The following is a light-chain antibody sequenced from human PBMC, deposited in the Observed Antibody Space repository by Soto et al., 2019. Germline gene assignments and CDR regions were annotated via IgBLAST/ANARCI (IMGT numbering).Light chain of an antibody. Sequence: DIQMTQSPSTLSASVGDRVTITCRASQSISNWLAWYQQNPGKAPKLLIYKASTLESGIPSRFSGSGSRTEFTLTISSLQPDDFATYYCQQYDSYRWTFGQGTKVEFK. CDR1: QSISNW. V-gene: IGKV1-5*03. J-gene: IGKJ1*01. CDR2: KAS. CDR3: QQYDSYRWT.